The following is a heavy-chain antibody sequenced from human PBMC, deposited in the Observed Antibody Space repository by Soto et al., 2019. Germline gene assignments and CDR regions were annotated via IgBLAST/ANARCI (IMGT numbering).Heavy chain of an antibody. D-gene: IGHD6-13*01. Sequence: EVLLVESGGGLVQPGGSLRLSCAASGFTFSSFNMNWVRQAPGKGLEWVSSITTGGEYIFYADSVKGRFTISRDNAKNSVYLQMSSLGVEDTAVYYCARDRQLRQDWLDPWGQGTLVTVSS. CDR1: GFTFSSFN. J-gene: IGHJ5*02. V-gene: IGHV3-21*01. CDR2: ITTGGEYI. CDR3: ARDRQLRQDWLDP.